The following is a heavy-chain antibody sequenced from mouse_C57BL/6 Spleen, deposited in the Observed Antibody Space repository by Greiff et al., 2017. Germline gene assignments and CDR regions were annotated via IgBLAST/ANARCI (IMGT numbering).Heavy chain of an antibody. Sequence: EVQLQQSGPELVKPGDSVTISCKASGYSFTGYFMNWVMQSHGKSLEWIGRINPYNGDTFYNQKFKGKATLTVDKSSSTAHMELRSLTAEDSAVYYGARKGGYDPYAMDYWGQGTSVTVSS. D-gene: IGHD2-2*01. CDR3: ARKGGYDPYAMDY. CDR2: INPYNGDT. V-gene: IGHV1-20*01. CDR1: GYSFTGYF. J-gene: IGHJ4*01.